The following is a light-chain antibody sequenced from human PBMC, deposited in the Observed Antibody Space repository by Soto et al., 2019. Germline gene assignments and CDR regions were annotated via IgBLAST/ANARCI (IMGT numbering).Light chain of an antibody. V-gene: IGKV3-11*01. CDR3: QQRSNWPST. CDR1: QSVSGY. J-gene: IGKJ4*01. CDR2: DAS. Sequence: EIVLTQSPATLSLSPGERATLSCRASQSVSGYLAWYQRKPGQAPRLLMYDASNRATGIPARFSGSGSGTDFTLTISSLEPADFAVYYCQQRSNWPSTFGGGTKVEIK.